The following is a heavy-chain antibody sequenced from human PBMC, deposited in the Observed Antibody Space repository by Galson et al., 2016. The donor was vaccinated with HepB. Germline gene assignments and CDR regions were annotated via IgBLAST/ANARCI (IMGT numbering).Heavy chain of an antibody. Sequence: SLRLSCAASGFNFNTYAMHWVRQAPGKGLEWVALISYDGTDKYYADSVKGRFTISRDNSNNTMYVQMNSLRADDTAVYYCVRDKSSWNLGKFYYYGLDVWGHGTRVTVSS. CDR2: ISYDGTDK. V-gene: IGHV3-30*04. CDR1: GFNFNTYA. D-gene: IGHD2-15*01. CDR3: VRDKSSWNLGKFYYYGLDV. J-gene: IGHJ6*02.